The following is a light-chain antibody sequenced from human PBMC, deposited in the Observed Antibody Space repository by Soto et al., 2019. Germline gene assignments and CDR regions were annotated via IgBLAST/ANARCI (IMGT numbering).Light chain of an antibody. J-gene: IGKJ1*01. Sequence: EIVMTQSPATLSVSPGERATLSCRASQSVSINLAWYQQKPGQAPRLLVYGASTRATGIPARFSGGGSGTEFTLPISSLQSEDFALYLCPQYNYWPTRWTFGQGTMVDTK. CDR2: GAS. CDR3: PQYNYWPTRWT. V-gene: IGKV3-15*01. CDR1: QSVSIN.